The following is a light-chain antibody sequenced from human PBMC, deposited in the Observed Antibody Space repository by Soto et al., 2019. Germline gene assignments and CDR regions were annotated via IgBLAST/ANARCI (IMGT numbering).Light chain of an antibody. CDR1: QSVSSN. CDR2: GAS. J-gene: IGKJ2*01. Sequence: EIVMAQSPATLSVSPGERAALSCRASQSVSSNLAWYQQKPGQAPRLLIFGASTRATGIPDRFSGSGSGTEFTLTISSLQSEDFAVYYCQQYNNWHTFGQGTKLEIQ. V-gene: IGKV3-15*01. CDR3: QQYNNWHT.